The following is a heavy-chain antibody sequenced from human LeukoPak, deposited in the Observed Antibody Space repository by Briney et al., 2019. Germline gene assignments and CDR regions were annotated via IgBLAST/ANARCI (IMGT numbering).Heavy chain of an antibody. Sequence: PGGSLRLSCAASGFTVSSNNMSWVRQAPGKGLEWVSVIYSSGSAYYADSAKGSVTISRDYSKNTLYLQMISLRTDDTAVYYCARDSSLGYSSSWYVWDYWGQGTLVTVSS. CDR3: ARDSSLGYSSSWYVWDY. CDR1: GFTVSSNN. CDR2: IYSSGSA. V-gene: IGHV3-66*01. J-gene: IGHJ4*02. D-gene: IGHD6-13*01.